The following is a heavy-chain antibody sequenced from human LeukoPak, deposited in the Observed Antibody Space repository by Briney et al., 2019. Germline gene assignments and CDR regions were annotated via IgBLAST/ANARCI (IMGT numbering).Heavy chain of an antibody. J-gene: IGHJ6*04. CDR1: GYSFTSYW. CDR2: IDPSDSYT. V-gene: IGHV5-10-1*01. Sequence: GESLQISCKGSGYSFTSYWIGWVRQMPGKGLEWMGRIDPSDSYTNYSPSFQGHVTISADKSISTAYLQWSSLKASDTAIYYCARAGMDIVIVPAAMQAYYYGMDVWGKGTTVTVSS. CDR3: ARAGMDIVIVPAAMQAYYYGMDV. D-gene: IGHD2-2*03.